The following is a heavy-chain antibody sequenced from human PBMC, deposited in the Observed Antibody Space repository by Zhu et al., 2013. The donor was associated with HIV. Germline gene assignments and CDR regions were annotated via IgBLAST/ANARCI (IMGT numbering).Heavy chain of an antibody. Sequence: QVQLVQSGAEVKKPGASVKVSCKASGYTFTSYAMHWVRQAPGQRLEWMGWINAGNGNTKYSQKFQGRVTITRDTSASTAYMELSSLRSEDTAVYYCARTYDSSGYYFDYWGRGNPGHRLL. CDR3: ARTYDSSGYYFDY. V-gene: IGHV1-3*01. J-gene: IGHJ4*02. CDR1: GYTFTSYA. D-gene: IGHD3-22*01. CDR2: INAGNGNT.